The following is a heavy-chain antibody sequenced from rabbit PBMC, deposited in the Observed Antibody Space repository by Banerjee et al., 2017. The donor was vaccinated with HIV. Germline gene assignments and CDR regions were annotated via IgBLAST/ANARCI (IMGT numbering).Heavy chain of an antibody. V-gene: IGHV1S40*01. CDR3: TRAFNL. J-gene: IGHJ4*01. Sequence: QSVEESGGDLVKPGGTLTLTCTVSGFSLSSNAMCWVRQAPGKGLEWIGTIYAGDGSTYYASWAKGRLTISKTSSTTVTLQMTSLTAADTATYFCTRAFNLWGQGTLVTVS. CDR1: GFSLSSNA. CDR2: IYAGDGST.